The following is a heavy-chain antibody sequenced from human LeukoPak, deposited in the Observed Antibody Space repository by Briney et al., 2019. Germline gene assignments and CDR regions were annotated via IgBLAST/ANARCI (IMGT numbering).Heavy chain of an antibody. D-gene: IGHD3-16*01. J-gene: IGHJ4*02. CDR3: ARGPPYDYVWGAIDY. CDR2: IHYTGST. V-gene: IGHV4-30-4*08. Sequence: PSETLSLTCTVSGGSISTNYYWSWIRQHPGKGLEWIGYIHYTGSTYYNPSLKSRVTISVDTSTNQFSLKLSSVTAADTAVYYCARGPPYDYVWGAIDYWGQGTLVTVSS. CDR1: GGSISTNYY.